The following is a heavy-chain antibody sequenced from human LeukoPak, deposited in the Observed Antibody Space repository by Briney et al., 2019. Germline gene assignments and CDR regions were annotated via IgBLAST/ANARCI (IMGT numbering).Heavy chain of an antibody. J-gene: IGHJ3*02. Sequence: SETLSLTCAVYGGSFSGYYWSWIRQPPGKGLEWIGEINHSGSTNYNPSLKSRVTISVDTSKNQFYLKLSSVTAADTAVYYCAKDSSGYYAFDIWGQGTMVTVSS. CDR1: GGSFSGYY. D-gene: IGHD3-22*01. CDR2: INHSGST. CDR3: AKDSSGYYAFDI. V-gene: IGHV4-34*01.